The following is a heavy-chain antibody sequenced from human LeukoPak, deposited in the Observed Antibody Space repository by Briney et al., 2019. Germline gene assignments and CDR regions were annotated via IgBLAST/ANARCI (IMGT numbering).Heavy chain of an antibody. CDR1: DGSINSYY. J-gene: IGHJ6*02. CDR3: ARGRSNYYGMDV. CDR2: IYYNGNT. D-gene: IGHD1-26*01. Sequence: SETLSLTCSVSDGSINSYYWNWIRRPPGKGLEWIGYIYYNGNTNYSPSLKSRVTMSEDTSKNLFSLKVSSVTAADTAVYYCARGRSNYYGMDVWGQGTTVTVSS. V-gene: IGHV4-59*01.